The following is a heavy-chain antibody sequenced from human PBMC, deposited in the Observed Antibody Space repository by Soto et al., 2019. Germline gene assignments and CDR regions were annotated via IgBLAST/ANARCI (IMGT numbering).Heavy chain of an antibody. D-gene: IGHD2-2*01. Sequence: PSETLSPTCAVSGGSISSGGYSWSWIRQPPGKGLEWIGYIYHSGSTYYNPSLKSRVTISVDRSKNQFSLKLSSVTAADTAVYYCARYCSSTSCSSAFDYWGQGTLVTVSS. CDR2: IYHSGST. CDR1: GGSISSGGYS. J-gene: IGHJ4*02. V-gene: IGHV4-30-2*01. CDR3: ARYCSSTSCSSAFDY.